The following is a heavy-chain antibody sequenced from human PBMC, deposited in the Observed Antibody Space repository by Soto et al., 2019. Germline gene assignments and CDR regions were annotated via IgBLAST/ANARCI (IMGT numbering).Heavy chain of an antibody. CDR1: GYTFTSYA. CDR3: ARDRECSGGSCYYYYYMDV. CDR2: INAGNGNT. V-gene: IGHV1-3*01. J-gene: IGHJ6*03. Sequence: QVQLVQSGAEVKKPGASVKVSCKASGYTFTSYAMHWVRQAPGQRLEWMGWINAGNGNTKYSQKFQGRVTITRDTSASTASMELSSLRSEDTAVYYCARDRECSGGSCYYYYYMDVWGKGTTVTVSS. D-gene: IGHD2-15*01.